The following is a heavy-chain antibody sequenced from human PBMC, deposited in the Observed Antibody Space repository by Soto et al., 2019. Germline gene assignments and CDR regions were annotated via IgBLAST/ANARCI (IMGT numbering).Heavy chain of an antibody. CDR3: ARTPWRIDAFDI. CDR2: MNPNSGNT. V-gene: IGHV1-8*01. Sequence: ASVKVSCKAAGYTFTXYDINWVRQATGQGLEWMGWMNPNSGNTGYAQKFQGRVTMTRNTSISTAYMELSSLRSEDTAVYYCARTPWRIDAFDIWGQGTMVTVSS. D-gene: IGHD2-15*01. CDR1: GYTFTXYD. J-gene: IGHJ3*02.